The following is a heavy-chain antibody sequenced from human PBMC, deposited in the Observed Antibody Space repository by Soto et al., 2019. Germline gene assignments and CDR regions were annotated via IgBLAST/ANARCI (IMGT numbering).Heavy chain of an antibody. CDR2: TRNKANSYTT. CDR3: ARERYHITIFGVRDSGMDV. CDR1: GFTFSDHY. D-gene: IGHD3-3*01. V-gene: IGHV3-72*01. Sequence: QSGGSLRLSCAASGFTFSDHYMDWVRQAPGKGLEWVGRTRNKANSYTTEYAASVKGRFTISRDDSKNSLYLQMNSLKTEDTAVYYCARERYHITIFGVRDSGMDVWGQGTKVTVAS. J-gene: IGHJ6*02.